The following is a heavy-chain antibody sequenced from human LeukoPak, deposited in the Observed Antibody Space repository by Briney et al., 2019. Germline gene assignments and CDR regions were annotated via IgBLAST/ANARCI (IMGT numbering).Heavy chain of an antibody. D-gene: IGHD3-9*01. CDR3: ARGAVLTGFVLASESADFDY. CDR1: GGSFSGYY. CDR2: INHSGST. V-gene: IGHV4-34*01. J-gene: IGHJ4*02. Sequence: SETLSLTCAVYGGSFSGYYWSWIRQPPGKGLEWIGEINHSGSTNYNPSLKSRVTISVDTSKNQFSLKLSSVTAADTAVYYCARGAVLTGFVLASESADFDYWGQGTLVTVSS.